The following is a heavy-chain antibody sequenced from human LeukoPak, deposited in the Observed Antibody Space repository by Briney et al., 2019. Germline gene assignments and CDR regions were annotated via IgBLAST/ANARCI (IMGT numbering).Heavy chain of an antibody. Sequence: GGSLRLSCAASGFTFDDYAMHWVRQAPGKGLEWVSGISWNGGSIGYANSVKGRFTISRDNSKNTLYLQMNSLRAEDTAVYYCAKASMGVRGVIITYFDYWGQGTLVTVSS. D-gene: IGHD3-10*01. CDR3: AKASMGVRGVIITYFDY. V-gene: IGHV3-9*01. CDR1: GFTFDDYA. J-gene: IGHJ4*02. CDR2: ISWNGGSI.